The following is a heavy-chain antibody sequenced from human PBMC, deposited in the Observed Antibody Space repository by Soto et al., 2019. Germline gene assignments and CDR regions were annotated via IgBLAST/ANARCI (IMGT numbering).Heavy chain of an antibody. CDR3: AKDTNYCSGGSCYSELDEYYYYGMDV. CDR1: GFTFSSYG. J-gene: IGHJ6*02. CDR2: ISYDGSNK. D-gene: IGHD2-15*01. V-gene: IGHV3-30*18. Sequence: GGSLRLSCAASGFTFSSYGMHWVRQAPGKGLEWVAVISYDGSNKYYADSVKGRFTISRDNSKNTLYLQMNSLRAEDTAVYYCAKDTNYCSGGSCYSELDEYYYYGMDVWGQGTTVTVSS.